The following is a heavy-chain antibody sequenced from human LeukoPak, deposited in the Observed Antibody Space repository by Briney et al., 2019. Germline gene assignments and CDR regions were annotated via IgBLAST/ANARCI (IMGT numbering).Heavy chain of an antibody. V-gene: IGHV3-21*01. Sequence: GGSLRLSCAASDFTFSRYTMNWVRQAPGKGLEWVSSISSRSSSIDYADSLKGRFTISRDNAKNSLYLQMNSLRAEDTAVYYCARAGQEWFGELGFDQWGQGTLVIVSS. J-gene: IGHJ4*02. CDR3: ARAGQEWFGELGFDQ. CDR1: DFTFSRYT. D-gene: IGHD3-10*01. CDR2: ISSRSSSI.